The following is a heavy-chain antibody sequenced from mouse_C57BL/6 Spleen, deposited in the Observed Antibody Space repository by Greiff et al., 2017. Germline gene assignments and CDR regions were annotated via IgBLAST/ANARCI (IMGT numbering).Heavy chain of an antibody. J-gene: IGHJ2*01. Sequence: EVNVVESGGGLVQPGGSLSLSCAASGFTFTDYYMSWVRQPPGKALEWLGFIRNKANGYTTEYSASVKGRFTISRDNSQSILYLQMNALRAEDSATYYCARYPHYYGSSYDFDYWGQGTTLTVSS. CDR2: IRNKANGYTT. V-gene: IGHV7-3*01. CDR1: GFTFTDYY. D-gene: IGHD1-1*01. CDR3: ARYPHYYGSSYDFDY.